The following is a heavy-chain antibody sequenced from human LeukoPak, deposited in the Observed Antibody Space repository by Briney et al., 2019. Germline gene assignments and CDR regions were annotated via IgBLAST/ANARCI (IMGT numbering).Heavy chain of an antibody. CDR1: GFTFSNAW. CDR2: ISGRSVGT. Sequence: GGSLRLSCAASGFTFSNAWMSWVRQAPGKGLEWGSTISGRSVGTYYADSVKGRFTISRDNSNNTLYLQMNSLRAEDTAVYYCAKGNAVRGVQNYYFYYMDAWGKGTTVTISS. D-gene: IGHD3-10*01. CDR3: AKGNAVRGVQNYYFYYMDA. J-gene: IGHJ6*03. V-gene: IGHV3-23*01.